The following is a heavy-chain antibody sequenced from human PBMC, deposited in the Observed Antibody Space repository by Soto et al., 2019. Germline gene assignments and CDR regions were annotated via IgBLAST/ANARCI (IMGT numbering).Heavy chain of an antibody. CDR3: AREDIVTTTSGSPVGH. Sequence: GGSLRLSCVASGFTFSNFAMAWVRQAPGEGLEWVSAICVSGDNKYYADSVKGRFTISRDNSKNAVFLQMDSLRVEDTAVYYCAREDIVTTTSGSPVGHWGQGTLVTVSS. J-gene: IGHJ4*02. CDR2: ICVSGDNK. V-gene: IGHV3-23*01. CDR1: GFTFSNFA. D-gene: IGHD4-4*01.